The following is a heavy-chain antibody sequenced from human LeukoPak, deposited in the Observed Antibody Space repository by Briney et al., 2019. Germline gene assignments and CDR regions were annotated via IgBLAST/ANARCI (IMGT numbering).Heavy chain of an antibody. CDR1: GGTFSGYA. J-gene: IGHJ5*02. Sequence: ASVKVSCKASGGTFSGYAISWVRQAPGQGLEWMGGIIPIFGTANYAQKFQGRVTITADESTSTAYMELSSLRSEDTAVYYCARSMVRGVILFSWFDPWGQGTLVTVSS. V-gene: IGHV1-69*13. CDR3: ARSMVRGVILFSWFDP. D-gene: IGHD3-10*01. CDR2: IIPIFGTA.